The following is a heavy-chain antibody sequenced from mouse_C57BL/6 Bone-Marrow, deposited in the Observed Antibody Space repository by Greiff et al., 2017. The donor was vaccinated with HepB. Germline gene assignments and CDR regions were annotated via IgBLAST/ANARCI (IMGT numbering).Heavy chain of an antibody. CDR1: GFTFSDYY. V-gene: IGHV5-16*01. D-gene: IGHD1-1*01. Sequence: EVKLVESEGGLVQPGSSMKLSCTASGFTFSDYYMAWVRQVPEKGLEWVANINYDGSSTYYLDSLKSRFIISRDNAKNILYLQMSSLKSEDTATYYCARDVLRWYFDVWGTGTTVTVSS. CDR2: INYDGSST. J-gene: IGHJ1*03. CDR3: ARDVLRWYFDV.